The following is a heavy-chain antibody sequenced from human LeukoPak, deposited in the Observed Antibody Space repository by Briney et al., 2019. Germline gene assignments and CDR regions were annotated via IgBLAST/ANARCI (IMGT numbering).Heavy chain of an antibody. V-gene: IGHV3-23*01. D-gene: IGHD3-22*01. Sequence: GGSLRLSCAASGFTFSNYAMRWVRQAPGKGLEWVSGISGSGDSTYYADSVKGRFTISRDNSKNTLYLQMNSLRAEDTAVYYCARGLYYYDSSGYFNFDYWGQGTLVTVSS. CDR3: ARGLYYYDSSGYFNFDY. J-gene: IGHJ4*02. CDR1: GFTFSNYA. CDR2: ISGSGDST.